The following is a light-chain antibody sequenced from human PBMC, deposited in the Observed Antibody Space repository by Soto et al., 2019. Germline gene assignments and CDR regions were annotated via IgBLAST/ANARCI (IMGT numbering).Light chain of an antibody. V-gene: IGKV1-17*03. CDR1: QGISNH. CDR3: LHHHNFPLT. J-gene: IGKJ5*01. Sequence: DIQMTQSPSAMSASVGDRVTITCRASQGISNHLVWFQQKPGKVPKRLIYDASSLQAGVPSRFSGSGSGTDFTLTISSLQPEDFATYYCLHHHNFPLTVGQGTRLEIK. CDR2: DAS.